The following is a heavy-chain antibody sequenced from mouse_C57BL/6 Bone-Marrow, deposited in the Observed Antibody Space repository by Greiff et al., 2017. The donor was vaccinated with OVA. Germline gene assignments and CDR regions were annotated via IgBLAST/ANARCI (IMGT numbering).Heavy chain of an antibody. CDR3: ASYDYDEGYYAMDY. CDR1: GYSITSGYY. D-gene: IGHD2-4*01. J-gene: IGHJ4*01. CDR2: ISYDGSN. Sequence: EVQLQQSGPGLVKPSQSLSLTCSVTGYSITSGYYWNWIRQFPGNKLEWMGYISYDGSNNYNPSLKNRISITRDTSKNQFFLKLNSVTTEDTATYYCASYDYDEGYYAMDYWGQGTSVTVSS. V-gene: IGHV3-6*01.